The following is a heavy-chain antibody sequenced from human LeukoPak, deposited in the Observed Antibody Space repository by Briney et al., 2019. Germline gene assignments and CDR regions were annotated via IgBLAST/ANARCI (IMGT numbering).Heavy chain of an antibody. Sequence: SGGSLRLSCAASGFTFSSHWMTWVRQAPGKGLGWVANIIQDGSETFYVDSVKGRFTVSRDNAKNSLFLQMTSLRAEDTAVYYCARHTFYRYDYWGQGALVTVSS. D-gene: IGHD3-16*01. CDR3: ARHTFYRYDY. J-gene: IGHJ4*02. CDR2: IIQDGSET. CDR1: GFTFSSHW. V-gene: IGHV3-7*04.